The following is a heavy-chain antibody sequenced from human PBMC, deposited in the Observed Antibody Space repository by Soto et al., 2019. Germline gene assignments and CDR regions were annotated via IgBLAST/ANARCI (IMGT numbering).Heavy chain of an antibody. CDR1: GGSVSSGSYY. Sequence: QVQLQESGPGLVKPSETLSLTCTVSGGSVSSGSYYWSWIRQPPGKGLEWIGYIYYSGSTNYNPSLKSRVTISVDTSKNQFSLKLSSVTAADTAVYYCARKRITIFGVVDRIDPWGQGTLVTVSS. J-gene: IGHJ5*02. CDR2: IYYSGST. V-gene: IGHV4-61*01. CDR3: ARKRITIFGVVDRIDP. D-gene: IGHD3-3*01.